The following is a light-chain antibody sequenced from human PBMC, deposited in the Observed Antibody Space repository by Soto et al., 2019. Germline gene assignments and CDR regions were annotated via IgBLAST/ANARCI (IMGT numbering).Light chain of an antibody. Sequence: QSALTQPASVSGSPGQSITISCTGTSSDVGGYNFVSWYQQHPGKVPKLMIFDVNRRPSGVSDRFSGSKSGNTASLTISGLQAEDEGDYYCCSYTSSSTHGFGSGTKLTVL. V-gene: IGLV2-14*03. CDR1: SSDVGGYNF. CDR3: CSYTSSSTHG. CDR2: DVN. J-gene: IGLJ1*01.